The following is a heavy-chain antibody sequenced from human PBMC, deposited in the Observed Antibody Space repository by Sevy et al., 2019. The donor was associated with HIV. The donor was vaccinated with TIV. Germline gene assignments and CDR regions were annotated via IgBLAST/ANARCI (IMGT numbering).Heavy chain of an antibody. CDR2: IYSSGST. Sequence: GGSLRLSCAASGFTVSTNYMNWVRQAPGKGLEWVSLIYSSGSTFYADSVKGRFTITRDNSEYTVYLQMNSLRAEDTAVYYCARNLRFGIDAFDIWGQGTMVTVSS. CDR3: ARNLRFGIDAFDI. CDR1: GFTVSTNY. V-gene: IGHV3-53*01. J-gene: IGHJ3*02. D-gene: IGHD3-16*01.